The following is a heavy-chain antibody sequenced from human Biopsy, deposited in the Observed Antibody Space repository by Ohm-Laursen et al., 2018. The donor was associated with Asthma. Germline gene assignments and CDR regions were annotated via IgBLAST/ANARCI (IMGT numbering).Heavy chain of an antibody. CDR1: GGSISSGGYS. Sequence: PSDTLSLTCAVSGGSISSGGYSWSWIRQPPGKGLEWIGYIYHSGSTYSNPSLKSRVTISVDRSKNQFSLKLSSVTAADTAVYYCARVKDGYNFDYWGQGTLVTVSS. V-gene: IGHV4-30-2*01. D-gene: IGHD5-24*01. CDR3: ARVKDGYNFDY. CDR2: IYHSGST. J-gene: IGHJ4*02.